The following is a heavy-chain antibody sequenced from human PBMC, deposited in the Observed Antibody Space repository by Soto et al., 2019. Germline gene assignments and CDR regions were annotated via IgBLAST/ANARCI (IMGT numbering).Heavy chain of an antibody. CDR2: ISYDGSNK. CDR1: GFTFSSYA. D-gene: IGHD3-10*01. Sequence: PGGSLRLSCAASGFTFSSYAMHWVRQAPGKGLEWVAVISYDGSNKYYADSVKGRFTISRDNSKNTLYLQMNSLRAEDTAVYYCARDYYYGSGSYYNPGYFDYWGQGTLVTVSS. J-gene: IGHJ4*02. V-gene: IGHV3-30-3*01. CDR3: ARDYYYGSGSYYNPGYFDY.